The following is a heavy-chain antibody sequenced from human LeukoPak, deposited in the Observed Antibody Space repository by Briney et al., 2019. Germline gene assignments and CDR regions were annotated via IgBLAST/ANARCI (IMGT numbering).Heavy chain of an antibody. Sequence: SQTLSLTCTVSRGSISSGGYHWSWIRQHPGKGLEWIGYIYHRGSTYYNPSLKSRISISVDTSKSQFSLKLNSVTAADTAVYYCARVWRRCSGTSCSFNWFDPWGQGTLVTVSS. D-gene: IGHD2-2*01. CDR2: IYHRGST. V-gene: IGHV4-31*03. CDR1: RGSISSGGYH. CDR3: ARVWRRCSGTSCSFNWFDP. J-gene: IGHJ5*02.